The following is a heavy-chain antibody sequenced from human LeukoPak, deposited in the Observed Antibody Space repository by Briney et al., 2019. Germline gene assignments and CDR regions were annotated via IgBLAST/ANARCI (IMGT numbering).Heavy chain of an antibody. D-gene: IGHD2-15*01. V-gene: IGHV4-34*01. CDR2: INHSGST. J-gene: IGHJ6*02. CDR3: ARGGGGSYYYYYGMDV. CDR1: GGSFSGYY. Sequence: PSETLSLTCAVYGGSFSGYYWSWIRQPPGKGLEWIGEINHSGSTNYNPSLKSRVTISVDTSKNQFSLKLSSVTAADTAVYYCARGGGGSYYYYYGMDVWGQGTTVTVSS.